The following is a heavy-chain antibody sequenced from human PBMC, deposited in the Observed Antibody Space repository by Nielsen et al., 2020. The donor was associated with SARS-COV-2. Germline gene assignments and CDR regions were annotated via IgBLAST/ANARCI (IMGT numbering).Heavy chain of an antibody. V-gene: IGHV3-53*01. CDR2: IYSGGST. J-gene: IGHJ6*02. CDR3: ARAPGGYSYGNEPDYYYGMDV. CDR1: GFTVSSNY. D-gene: IGHD5-18*01. Sequence: GGSLRLSCAASGFTVSSNYMSWVRQAPGKGLEWVSVIYSGGSTYYADSVKGRFTISRDNSKNTLYLQMNSLRAEDTAVYYCARAPGGYSYGNEPDYYYGMDVWGQGTTVTVSS.